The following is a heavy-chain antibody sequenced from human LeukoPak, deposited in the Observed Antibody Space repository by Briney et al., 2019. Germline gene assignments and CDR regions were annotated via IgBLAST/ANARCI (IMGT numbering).Heavy chain of an antibody. CDR3: ARRGYGSGNYYYPN. CDR1: GYSFTNHY. CDR2: IYPGDSDT. J-gene: IGHJ4*02. D-gene: IGHD3-10*01. V-gene: IGHV5-51*01. Sequence: GEFLKISCKGSGYSFTNHYIGWVRLMPGKGLEWMGIIYPGDSDTRYSPSIQGQVTISADKSISTAYLQWSSLKASDTAMYYCARRGYGSGNYYYPNWGQGTLVTVSS.